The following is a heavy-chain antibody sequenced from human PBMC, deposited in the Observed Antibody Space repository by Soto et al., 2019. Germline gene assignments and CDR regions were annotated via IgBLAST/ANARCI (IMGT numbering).Heavy chain of an antibody. V-gene: IGHV4-4*07. CDR1: GGSIRSYY. Sequence: QVQLQESGPGLVKPSETRSLTCNVSGGSIRSYYWSWIRQPAGKALEWIGLIYTSGTTNYNPPLKSRATILIDTSKNQFSLKLSSVTAADTAVYYCAREGASGFGMDVWGQGSTVTVSS. J-gene: IGHJ6*02. D-gene: IGHD1-26*01. CDR2: IYTSGTT. CDR3: AREGASGFGMDV.